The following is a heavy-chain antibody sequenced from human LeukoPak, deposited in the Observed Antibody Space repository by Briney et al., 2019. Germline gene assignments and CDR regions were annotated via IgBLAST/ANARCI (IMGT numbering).Heavy chain of an antibody. Sequence: GRSLRLSCAASGFTFSSFVMHWVRQAPGKGLEWVAVISSDGVNKYSADSVKGRFTISRDNSKNTLYLQMNSLRAADTAVYYCAKGQNYYDGSGYYSTDYWGQGTPVTVSS. V-gene: IGHV3-30*18. D-gene: IGHD3-22*01. J-gene: IGHJ4*02. CDR1: GFTFSSFV. CDR2: ISSDGVNK. CDR3: AKGQNYYDGSGYYSTDY.